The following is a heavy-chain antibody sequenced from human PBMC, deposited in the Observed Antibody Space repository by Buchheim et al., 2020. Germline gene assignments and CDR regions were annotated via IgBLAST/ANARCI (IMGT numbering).Heavy chain of an antibody. CDR3: ARDFQGNYKGNYYYGMDV. Sequence: QLQLQESGPGLVKPSETLSLTCTVSGGSISSSSYYWGWIRQPPGKGLEWIESIYYSGSTYYNPSLKSRVTISVDTSKNQFSLKLSSVTAADTAVYYCARDFQGNYKGNYYYGMDVWGQGTT. D-gene: IGHD1-7*01. CDR1: GGSISSSSYY. CDR2: IYYSGST. J-gene: IGHJ6*02. V-gene: IGHV4-39*02.